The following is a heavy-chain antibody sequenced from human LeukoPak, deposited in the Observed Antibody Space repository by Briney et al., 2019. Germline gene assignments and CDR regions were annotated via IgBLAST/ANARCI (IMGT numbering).Heavy chain of an antibody. J-gene: IGHJ3*02. V-gene: IGHV3-21*01. CDR3: AIASISDAFDI. CDR1: GFTFSSYS. CDR2: ISSSSSYI. Sequence: GGSLRLSCAASGFTFSSYSMNWVRQAPGKGLEWVSSISSSSSYIYYADPVKGRFTISRDNAKNSLYLQMNSLRAEDTAVYYCAIASISDAFDIWGQGTMVTVSS. D-gene: IGHD6-6*01.